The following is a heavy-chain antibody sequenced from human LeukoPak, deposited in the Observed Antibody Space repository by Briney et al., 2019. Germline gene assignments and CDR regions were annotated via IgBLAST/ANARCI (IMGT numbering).Heavy chain of an antibody. CDR3: AKVDVLMVYATFSSYYFDY. J-gene: IGHJ4*02. V-gene: IGHV3-23*01. Sequence: GGSLRLSCAASGFTFSSYAMSWVRQAPGKGLEWVSAISGSGGSTYYADSVKGRFTISRDISKNTLYLQMNSLRAEDTAVYYCAKVDVLMVYATFSSYYFDYWGQGTLVTVSS. CDR2: ISGSGGST. CDR1: GFTFSSYA. D-gene: IGHD2-8*01.